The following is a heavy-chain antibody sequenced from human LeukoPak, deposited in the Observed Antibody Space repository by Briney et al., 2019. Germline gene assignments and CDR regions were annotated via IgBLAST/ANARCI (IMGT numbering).Heavy chain of an antibody. CDR2: IGSGGSTK. J-gene: IGHJ4*02. CDR3: AREGATVTTFDY. V-gene: IGHV3-11*04. CDR1: GFNFSDYY. Sequence: GGSLRLSCAASGFNFSDYYMTWIRQAPGKGLEWLSYIGSGGSTKNYADSVKVRFTISRDNAKNSLFLQLNSLRVEDTAVYYCAREGATVTTFDYWGQGTLVTVSS. D-gene: IGHD4-17*01.